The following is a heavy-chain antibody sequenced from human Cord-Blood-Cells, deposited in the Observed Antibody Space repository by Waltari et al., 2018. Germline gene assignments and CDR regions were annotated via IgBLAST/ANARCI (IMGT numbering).Heavy chain of an antibody. V-gene: IGHV4-39*01. CDR2: IYYSGST. CDR3: ARRSIAAAGTDY. D-gene: IGHD6-13*01. J-gene: IGHJ4*02. Sequence: QLLLQESGPGLVKPSETLSLTCTVSGGSFSSSSSYWGLIRQPPGKGLEWIGSIYYSGSTYYNPSLKSRVTISVDTSKNQFSLKLSSVTAADTAVYYCARRSIAAAGTDYWGQGTLVTVSS. CDR1: GGSFSSSSSY.